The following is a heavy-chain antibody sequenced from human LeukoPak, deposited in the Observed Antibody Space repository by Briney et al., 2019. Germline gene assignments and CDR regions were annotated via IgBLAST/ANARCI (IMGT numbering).Heavy chain of an antibody. D-gene: IGHD2-21*02. J-gene: IGHJ4*02. Sequence: GGSLRLSCAASGFTFSSHWMHWVRQVPGEGLVWVALMSYDGSDKSYADSVKGRFTISRDNSKSTLYLQMDSLRGDDAAVYYCAKDVTAEAPPSWFDYWGQGTPVTVSS. CDR2: MSYDGSDK. CDR3: AKDVTAEAPPSWFDY. CDR1: GFTFSSHW. V-gene: IGHV3-30*18.